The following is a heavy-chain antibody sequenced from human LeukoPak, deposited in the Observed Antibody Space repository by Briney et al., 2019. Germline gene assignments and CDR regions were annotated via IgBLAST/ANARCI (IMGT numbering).Heavy chain of an antibody. V-gene: IGHV3-74*01. Sequence: GGSLRLSCAASGFTFSSYWMHWVRQPPGRGLVWVSRINGDGSRTFYADSVKGRFTISRDNAKNTLYLQMNSLRTEDTAVYYCARVGCSGGSCCFDYWGQGTLVTVSS. CDR2: INGDGSRT. CDR1: GFTFSSYW. D-gene: IGHD2-15*01. CDR3: ARVGCSGGSCCFDY. J-gene: IGHJ4*02.